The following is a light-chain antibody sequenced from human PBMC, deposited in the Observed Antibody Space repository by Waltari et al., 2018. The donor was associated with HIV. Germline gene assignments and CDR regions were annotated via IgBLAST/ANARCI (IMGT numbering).Light chain of an antibody. V-gene: IGLV2-14*01. J-gene: IGLJ1*01. CDR2: EVS. CDR1: SSDVGGYNY. Sequence: QSALTQPASVSGSPGQSLTISCTGTSSDVGGYNYVSWYHQHPGKAPKLMIYEVSNRPSGVSNRFSGSKSGNTASLTISGLQAEDEADYYCSSYTSSSTLVFGTGTKVTVL. CDR3: SSYTSSSTLV.